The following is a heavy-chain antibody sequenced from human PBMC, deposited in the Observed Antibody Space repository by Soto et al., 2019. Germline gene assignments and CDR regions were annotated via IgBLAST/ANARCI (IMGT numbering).Heavy chain of an antibody. CDR2: IYSGGST. D-gene: IGHD3-22*01. V-gene: IGHV3-66*01. J-gene: IGHJ4*02. CDR3: ARGPVVVITYFDY. Sequence: EVQLVESGGGLVQPGGSLRLSCADSGFTVSSNYMSWVRQAPGKGLEWVSVIYSGGSTYYADSVKGRFTISRDNSKNTLYLQMNSLRAEDTAVYYCARGPVVVITYFDYWGQGTLVTVSS. CDR1: GFTVSSNY.